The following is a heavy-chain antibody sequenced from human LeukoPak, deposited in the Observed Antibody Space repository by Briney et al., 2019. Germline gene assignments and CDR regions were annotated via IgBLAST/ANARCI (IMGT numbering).Heavy chain of an antibody. CDR2: INHSGST. CDR1: GGSFSGYY. D-gene: IGHD3-22*01. V-gene: IGHV4-34*01. CDR3: ARGRITMIVKPTGFPYYYYGMDV. Sequence: SETLSLTCAVYGGSFSGYYWSWIRQPPGKGLEWIGEINHSGSTNYNPSLKSRVTISVDTSKNQFSLKLSSVTAADTAVYYCARGRITMIVKPTGFPYYYYGMDVWGQGTLVTVSS. J-gene: IGHJ6*02.